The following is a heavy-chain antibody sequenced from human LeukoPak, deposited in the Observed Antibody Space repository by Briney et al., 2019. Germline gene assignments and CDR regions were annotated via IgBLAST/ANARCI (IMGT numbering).Heavy chain of an antibody. CDR2: IYYSGSN. D-gene: IGHD6-19*01. CDR3: ARRGSGWYFDY. Sequence: SETLSLTCTVSGGSISSYYWSWIRQPPGKGLEWIGYIYYSGSNNYNPSLKSRVTISVDTSKNQFSLKLSSVTAADTAVYYCARRGSGWYFDYWGQGTLVTVSS. J-gene: IGHJ4*02. V-gene: IGHV4-59*08. CDR1: GGSISSYY.